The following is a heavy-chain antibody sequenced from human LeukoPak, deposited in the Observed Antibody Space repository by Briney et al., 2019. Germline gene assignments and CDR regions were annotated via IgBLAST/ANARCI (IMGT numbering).Heavy chain of an antibody. J-gene: IGHJ3*02. Sequence: ASVKVSCKASGYTFTTYAIHWVRQAPGQRLEWMGWINTGYGNTKYSQKLQGRVTMTTDTSTSTAYMELRSLRPDDTAVYYCARDREVVVNPTDAFDIWGQGTMVTVSS. D-gene: IGHD2-15*01. CDR3: ARDREVVVNPTDAFDI. V-gene: IGHV1-3*04. CDR1: GYTFTTYA. CDR2: INTGYGNT.